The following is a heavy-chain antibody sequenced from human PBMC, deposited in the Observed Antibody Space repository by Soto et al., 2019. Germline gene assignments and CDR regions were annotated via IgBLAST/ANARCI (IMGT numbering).Heavy chain of an antibody. CDR3: ARDGGRHSGGIDY. Sequence: HVQLVQSGAEVKKPGSSVKVSCKASGGTFSSYSINWVRQAPGQGLEWMGEIIPNFGTANYAQKFQGRVTITADESTSTAYMELSSLRSEDTAVYYCARDGGRHSGGIDYWGQGTLVTVSS. CDR1: GGTFSSYS. D-gene: IGHD1-26*01. J-gene: IGHJ4*02. CDR2: IIPNFGTA. V-gene: IGHV1-69*01.